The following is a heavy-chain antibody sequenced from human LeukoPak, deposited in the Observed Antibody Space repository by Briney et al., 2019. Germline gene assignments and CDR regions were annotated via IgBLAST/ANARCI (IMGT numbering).Heavy chain of an antibody. V-gene: IGHV3-7*01. CDR1: RFNFSSYW. CDR3: AVTIAVGY. Sequence: GGSLRLSCAASRFNFSSYWMTWVRQAPGKGLEWVANIKEDGSEQHYVGSVKGRSTISRDNAKNSLYLQMNTLRVEDTAVYYRAVTIAVGYWGQGTLVTVSS. D-gene: IGHD6-19*01. CDR2: IKEDGSEQ. J-gene: IGHJ4*02.